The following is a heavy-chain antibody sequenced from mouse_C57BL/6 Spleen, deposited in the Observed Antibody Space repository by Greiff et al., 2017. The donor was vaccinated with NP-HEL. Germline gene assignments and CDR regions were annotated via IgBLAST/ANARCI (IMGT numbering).Heavy chain of an antibody. V-gene: IGHV1-69*01. Sequence: QVQLQQSGAELVMPGASVKLSCKASGYTFTSYWMHWVKQRPGQGLEWIGEIDPSDSYTNYNQKFKGKSTLTVDKSSSTAYMQLSSLTSEDSAVYYCARYRPSLWYLDVWGTGTTVTVSS. D-gene: IGHD6-1*01. CDR3: ARYRPSLWYLDV. CDR1: GYTFTSYW. J-gene: IGHJ1*03. CDR2: IDPSDSYT.